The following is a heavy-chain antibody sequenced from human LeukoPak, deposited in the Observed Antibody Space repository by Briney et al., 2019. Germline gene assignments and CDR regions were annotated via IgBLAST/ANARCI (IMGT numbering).Heavy chain of an antibody. J-gene: IGHJ6*03. CDR3: ARKQGSFHYYYYMDV. Sequence: GGSLRLSCAASGFTFSSYWMSWVRQAPGKGLEWVANIKQDGSEKYYVDSVKGRFTISRDNAKNSLYLQMNSLRAEDTAVYYCARKQGSFHYYYYMDVWGKGTTVTVSS. D-gene: IGHD1-26*01. CDR1: GFTFSSYW. V-gene: IGHV3-7*01. CDR2: IKQDGSEK.